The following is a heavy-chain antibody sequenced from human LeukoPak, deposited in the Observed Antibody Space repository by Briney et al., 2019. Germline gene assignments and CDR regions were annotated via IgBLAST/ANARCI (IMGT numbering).Heavy chain of an antibody. V-gene: IGHV3-64*01. CDR2: ISNNGGST. D-gene: IGHD3-10*01. CDR3: AREVYGSGSYYNDY. J-gene: IGHJ4*02. Sequence: PGGSLRLSCAASGFTVSSYTMHWVRQAPGKGLEFVSTISNNGGSTYFANSVKGRFTISRDISKNTLYLQMGSLRTEDMAVYYCAREVYGSGSYYNDYWGQGTLVTVSS. CDR1: GFTVSSYT.